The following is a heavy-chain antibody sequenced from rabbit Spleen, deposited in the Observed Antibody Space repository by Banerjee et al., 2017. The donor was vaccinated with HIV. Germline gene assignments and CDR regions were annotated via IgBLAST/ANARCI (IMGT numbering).Heavy chain of an antibody. V-gene: IGHV1S45*01. CDR2: IYSSGGTT. D-gene: IGHD1-1*01. CDR1: GFSFSSGNYY. Sequence: QEQLEESGGDLVKPEGSLTLTCTASGFSFSSGNYYICWVRQAPGKGLEWIACIYSSGGTTYYASWAKGRFTITRSTSLNTVTLQLDSLTAADTATYFCARSGSGYYRLNLWGPGTLVTVS. J-gene: IGHJ4*01. CDR3: ARSGSGYYRLNL.